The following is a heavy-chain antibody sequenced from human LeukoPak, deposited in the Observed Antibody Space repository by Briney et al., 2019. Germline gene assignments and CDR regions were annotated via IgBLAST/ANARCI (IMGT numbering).Heavy chain of an antibody. J-gene: IGHJ4*02. CDR3: ARDGTVRGKNGCFDF. CDR2: ISISSSTI. CDR1: GFALNSYI. V-gene: IGHV3-48*04. D-gene: IGHD3-10*01. Sequence: GGSLRLSCEASGFALNSYIMSWVRQAPGKGLEWISQISISSSTIYYRDSVKGRFTISRDNAKNSLYLQMNSLRAEDTAVYYCARDGTVRGKNGCFDFWGQGTLVTVSS.